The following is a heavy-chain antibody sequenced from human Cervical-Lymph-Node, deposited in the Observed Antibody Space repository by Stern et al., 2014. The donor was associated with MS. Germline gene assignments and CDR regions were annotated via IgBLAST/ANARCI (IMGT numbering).Heavy chain of an antibody. CDR1: GYTFTSYG. CDR2: ISADKGNT. J-gene: IGHJ5*02. D-gene: IGHD1-1*01. V-gene: IGHV1-18*01. CDR3: ARGLATTDLNWFDT. Sequence: VQLVQSGAEAKKPGASVKVSCKASGYTFTSYGISWVRQAPGQGLEWMGWISADKGNTNYAQKRQGRVTMTRDTSTTTAYMELRSLRSDDTAFYYCARGLATTDLNWFDTWGQGTLVTVSS.